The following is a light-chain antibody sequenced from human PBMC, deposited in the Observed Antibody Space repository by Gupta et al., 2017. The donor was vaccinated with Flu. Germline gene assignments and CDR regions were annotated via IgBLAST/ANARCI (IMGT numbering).Light chain of an antibody. CDR1: HSGIASYNINSY. V-gene: IGKV4-1*01. J-gene: IGKJ1*01. CDR3: QQDNNCPRT. Sequence: TATISDKSSHSGIASYNINSYLAWYQQKPGQPPRLLIYGASTRETGVPDRFSGSGYGTEFTLTISSLQAEDVAVYYCQQDNNCPRTFGRGTKVEIK. CDR2: GAS.